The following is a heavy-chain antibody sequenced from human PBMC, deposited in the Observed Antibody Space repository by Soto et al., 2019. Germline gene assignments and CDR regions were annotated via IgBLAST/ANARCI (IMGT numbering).Heavy chain of an antibody. Sequence: GESLKISCKGSGYSFPTHWIGWVRQMPGKGLEWMGIIYPGDSDTRYSPSFQGQVTISVDKSINTAYLQWSTLKASDTAMYYCARHNGYYYDSSGYSWYDYWGQGTLVTVSS. D-gene: IGHD3-22*01. CDR2: IYPGDSDT. J-gene: IGHJ4*02. CDR3: ARHNGYYYDSSGYSWYDY. V-gene: IGHV5-51*01. CDR1: GYSFPTHW.